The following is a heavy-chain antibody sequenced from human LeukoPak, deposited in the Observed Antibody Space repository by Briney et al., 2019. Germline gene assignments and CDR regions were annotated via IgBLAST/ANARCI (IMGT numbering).Heavy chain of an antibody. V-gene: IGHV3-23*01. J-gene: IGHJ5*02. CDR1: GFTFSSYG. D-gene: IGHD5-12*01. CDR2: ISGSGGST. CDR3: ARGGSGSSTWFDL. Sequence: PGGSLRLSCAASGFTFSSYGMSWVRQAPGKGLEWVSAISGSGGSTYYADSVKGRFTISRDNSKNTLYLQMNSLRAEDTAVYYCARGGSGSSTWFDLWGQGTLVTVSS.